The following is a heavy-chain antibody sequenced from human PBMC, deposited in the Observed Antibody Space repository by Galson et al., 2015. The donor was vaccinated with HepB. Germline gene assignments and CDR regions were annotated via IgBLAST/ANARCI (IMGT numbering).Heavy chain of an antibody. V-gene: IGHV3-15*01. D-gene: IGHD2-8*02. CDR3: TTDVYYSTYWSWLDP. J-gene: IGHJ5*02. Sequence: YAAPVKGRFTISRDDSKNRLYLQMNSLKTEDTAVYYCTTDVYYSTYWSWLDPWGQGTLVTVSS.